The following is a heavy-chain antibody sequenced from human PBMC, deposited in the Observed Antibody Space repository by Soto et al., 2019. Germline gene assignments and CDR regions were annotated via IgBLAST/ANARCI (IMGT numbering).Heavy chain of an antibody. V-gene: IGHV3-23*01. CDR1: GFTFSDYA. CDR3: AKSRQYYDFWSGYYNLSYYYYYGMDV. J-gene: IGHJ6*02. CDR2: ISATGATT. D-gene: IGHD3-3*01. Sequence: GGSLRLSCVASGFTFSDYAMTWVRQAPGKGLEWVSVISATGATTYYADSVRGRFTISRDNSKNTLNLQMNDLRVEDTAVIYCAKSRQYYDFWSGYYNLSYYYYYGMDVWGQGTTVTVSS.